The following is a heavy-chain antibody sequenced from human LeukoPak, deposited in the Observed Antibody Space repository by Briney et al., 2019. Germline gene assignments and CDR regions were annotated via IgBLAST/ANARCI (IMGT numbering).Heavy chain of an antibody. Sequence: GGSLRLSCAASGFTFSDYYMSWIRQAPGKGLEWVSYISSSGSTIYYADSVKGRFTISRDNAKNSLYLQMNSLRAEDTAVYYCASSLYVAAALRYWGQGTLVTVSS. CDR2: ISSSGSTI. D-gene: IGHD2-2*01. CDR1: GFTFSDYY. V-gene: IGHV3-11*04. CDR3: ASSLYVAAALRY. J-gene: IGHJ4*02.